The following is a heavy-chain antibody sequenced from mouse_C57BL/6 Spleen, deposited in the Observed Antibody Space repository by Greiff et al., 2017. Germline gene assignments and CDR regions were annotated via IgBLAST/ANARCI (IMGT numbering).Heavy chain of an antibody. D-gene: IGHD1-1*01. J-gene: IGHJ4*01. Sequence: VQLQQSGAELVKPGASVKISCKASGYAFSSYWMNWVKQRPGKGLEWIGQIYPGDGDTNYNGKFKGKATLTADKSSSTAYMQLSSLTSEDSAVYFCARDYYGSSRYYYAMDYWGQGTSVTVSS. CDR3: ARDYYGSSRYYYAMDY. CDR1: GYAFSSYW. V-gene: IGHV1-80*01. CDR2: IYPGDGDT.